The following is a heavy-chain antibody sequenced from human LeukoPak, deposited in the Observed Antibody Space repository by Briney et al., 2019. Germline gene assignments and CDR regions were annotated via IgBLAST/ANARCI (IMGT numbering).Heavy chain of an antibody. CDR2: ICAYNGYT. CDR1: GYTFSNYG. V-gene: IGHV1-18*01. CDR3: ARDLRRDESSNYYYIGWFDL. Sequence: ASVKVSCKGSGYTFSNYGINWVRQVPGQGLEWMGWICAYNGYTIYADNLQGRVTVTTDTSTSTAHMELRSLRSDDTAVYYCARDLRRDESSNYYYIGWFDLWGQGTLVTVSS. D-gene: IGHD3-22*01. J-gene: IGHJ5*01.